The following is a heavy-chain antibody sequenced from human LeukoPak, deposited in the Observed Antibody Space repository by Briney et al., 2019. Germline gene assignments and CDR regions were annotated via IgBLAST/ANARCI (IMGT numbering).Heavy chain of an antibody. D-gene: IGHD2-2*01. J-gene: IGHJ4*02. CDR2: ISYDGSNK. V-gene: IGHV3-30*18. Sequence: GGSLRLSCAASGFTFSSYGMHWVRQAPGKGLEWVAVISYDGSNKYYADSVKGRFTISRDNSKNTLYLQMNSLRAEDTAVYYCAKDLRVYCSSTSCQSTLDYWGQGTLVTASS. CDR1: GFTFSSYG. CDR3: AKDLRVYCSSTSCQSTLDY.